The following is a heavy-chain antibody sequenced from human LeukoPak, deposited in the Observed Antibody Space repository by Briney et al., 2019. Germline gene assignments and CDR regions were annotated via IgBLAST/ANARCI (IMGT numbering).Heavy chain of an antibody. D-gene: IGHD6-13*01. J-gene: IGHJ5*02. CDR1: GGSISSYY. CDR3: ARHGGSSWYDNWFDP. CDR2: IYYSGST. V-gene: IGHV4-59*08. Sequence: PSETLSLTCTVSGGSISSYYWSWIRQPPGKGLEWIGYIYYSGSTNYNPSLKGRVTISVDTSKNQFSLKLSSVTAADTAVYYCARHGGSSWYDNWFDPWGQGTLVTVSS.